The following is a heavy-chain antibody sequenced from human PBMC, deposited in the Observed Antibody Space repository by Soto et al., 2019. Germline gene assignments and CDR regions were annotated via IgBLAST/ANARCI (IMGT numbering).Heavy chain of an antibody. J-gene: IGHJ5*02. CDR2: INPSGGST. Sequence: ASVNVSCKASGYTFTSYYMHWVRQAPGQGLEWMGIINPSGGSTSYAQKFQGRVTMTRDTSTSTVYMELSSLRSEDTAVYYCARRSYYDSSGYYLDNWFDPWGQGTLVTVSS. V-gene: IGHV1-46*01. D-gene: IGHD3-22*01. CDR3: ARRSYYDSSGYYLDNWFDP. CDR1: GYTFTSYY.